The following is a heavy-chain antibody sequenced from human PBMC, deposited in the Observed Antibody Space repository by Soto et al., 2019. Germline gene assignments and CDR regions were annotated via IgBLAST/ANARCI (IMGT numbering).Heavy chain of an antibody. Sequence: SETLSLTCTVSNASISTRKWWTWFRQTPGKGLEWIGEIYHSGSINHNPSLKSRVTMSVDKSKNQFSLKMTSVTAADTGVYYCASKFGELLADAFGICGQGTVVT. CDR3: ASKFGELLADAFGI. CDR1: NASISTRKW. V-gene: IGHV4-4*02. J-gene: IGHJ3*02. D-gene: IGHD3-10*01. CDR2: IYHSGSI.